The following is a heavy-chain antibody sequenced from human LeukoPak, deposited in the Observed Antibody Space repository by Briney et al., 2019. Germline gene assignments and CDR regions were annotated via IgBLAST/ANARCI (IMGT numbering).Heavy chain of an antibody. Sequence: SETLSLTCTVSGGSISSYYWSWIRLPPGKGLEWIGYLSKSGNTNYSPSLKSRVTIFGDTSKNQFFLKLSSVTAADTALYYCAKAGIGVVGYFDYWGQGTLVTVSS. V-gene: IGHV4-59*01. CDR2: LSKSGNT. D-gene: IGHD6-19*01. J-gene: IGHJ4*02. CDR1: GGSISSYY. CDR3: AKAGIGVVGYFDY.